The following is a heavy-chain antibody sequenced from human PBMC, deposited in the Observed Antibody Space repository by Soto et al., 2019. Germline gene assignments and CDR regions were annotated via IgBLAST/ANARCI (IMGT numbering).Heavy chain of an antibody. J-gene: IGHJ4*02. CDR1: GGSISDYQ. Sequence: QVQLQESGPGLVKPSETLSLTCSISGGSISDYQWNWIRQPPGKGLEWIGYIYYSGRTNYNPSLKSRLTISLDTSTGQFSLRLRSVTAADTAVYYCARMRGLGEISPYLDYWGQGALVTVSS. CDR2: IYYSGRT. D-gene: IGHD3-16*01. CDR3: ARMRGLGEISPYLDY. V-gene: IGHV4-59*01.